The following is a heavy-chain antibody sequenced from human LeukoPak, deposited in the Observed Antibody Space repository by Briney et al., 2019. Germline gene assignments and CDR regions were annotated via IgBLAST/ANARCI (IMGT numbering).Heavy chain of an antibody. V-gene: IGHV4-4*07. J-gene: IGHJ4*02. CDR3: ARAWPNGDYVFEY. CDR2: IYTSGRT. CDR1: GGSIGSYY. D-gene: IGHD4-17*01. Sequence: SETLSLTCTVSGGSIGSYYWSWIRQPAGKGLEWIGRIYTSGRTNYNPSLKSRVTMSVDTSKNQFSLKLSSVTAADTAVYYCARAWPNGDYVFEYWGQGTLVTVSS.